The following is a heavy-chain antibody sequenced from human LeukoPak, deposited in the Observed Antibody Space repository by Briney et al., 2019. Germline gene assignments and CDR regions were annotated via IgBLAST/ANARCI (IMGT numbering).Heavy chain of an antibody. CDR2: IKSKTDGGTT. V-gene: IGHV3-15*01. J-gene: IGHJ3*02. Sequence: GGSLRLSCAASGFTFSNAWKSWVRQAPGKGLEWVGRIKSKTDGGTTDYAAPVKGRFTISRDDSKNTLYLQMNSLKTEDTAVYYCTTAYLDVDAFDIWGQGTMVTVSS. CDR1: GFTFSNAW. CDR3: TTAYLDVDAFDI. D-gene: IGHD2/OR15-2a*01.